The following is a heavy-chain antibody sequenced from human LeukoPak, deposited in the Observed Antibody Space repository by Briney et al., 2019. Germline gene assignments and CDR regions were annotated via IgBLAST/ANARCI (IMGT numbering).Heavy chain of an antibody. CDR2: IYYSGST. Sequence: SQTLSLTCSVSGGSISSDDYCWNWIRQHPGKGLEWIGYIYYSGSTYYNPSLKSQVALSVDTSKNQFSLKLSSLTAADTAVYYCAKSREEIRGLDASDIWGQGTMVTVSS. J-gene: IGHJ3*02. D-gene: IGHD5-24*01. CDR3: AKSREEIRGLDASDI. CDR1: GGSISSDDYC. V-gene: IGHV4-31*01.